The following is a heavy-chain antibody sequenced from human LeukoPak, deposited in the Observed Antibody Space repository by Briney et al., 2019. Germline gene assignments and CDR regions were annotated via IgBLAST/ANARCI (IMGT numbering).Heavy chain of an antibody. CDR3: AKGVAAAGTNYFDY. CDR1: GFTFSSYA. Sequence: GGSLRLSCAASGFTFSSYAMSWVRQAPGKGLEGVSAISGSGGSTYYADSVKGGFTISRDNSKNTLYLQMNSLRAEDTAVYYCAKGVAAAGTNYFDYWGQGTLVTVSS. D-gene: IGHD6-13*01. V-gene: IGHV3-23*01. CDR2: ISGSGGST. J-gene: IGHJ4*02.